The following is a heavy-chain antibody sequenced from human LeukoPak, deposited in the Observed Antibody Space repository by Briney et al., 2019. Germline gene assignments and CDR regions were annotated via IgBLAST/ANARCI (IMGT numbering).Heavy chain of an antibody. CDR2: IYYSGST. Sequence: SETLSLTCTVSGGSISSSSYYWGWIRQPPGKGLEWIGSIYYSGSTYYNPSLKSRVTISVDTSKNQFSLKLSSVTAADTAVYYCAVVPAAFTGPNDAFDIWGQGTMVTVSS. D-gene: IGHD2-2*01. J-gene: IGHJ3*02. CDR3: AVVPAAFTGPNDAFDI. V-gene: IGHV4-39*01. CDR1: GGSISSSSYY.